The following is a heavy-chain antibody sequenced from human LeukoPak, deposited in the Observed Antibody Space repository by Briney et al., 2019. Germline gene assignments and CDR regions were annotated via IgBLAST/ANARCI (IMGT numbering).Heavy chain of an antibody. Sequence: SETLSLTCTVSGGSISSGGYYWRWVRQPPGKGLGWIGYIYHSGSTYYNPSLKSRVTISVDRSKNQFSLKLSSVTAADTAVYYCARDQVGYDFWSGPLDYWGQGTLVTVSS. CDR2: IYHSGST. D-gene: IGHD3-3*01. CDR1: GGSISSGGYY. CDR3: ARDQVGYDFWSGPLDY. V-gene: IGHV4-30-2*01. J-gene: IGHJ4*02.